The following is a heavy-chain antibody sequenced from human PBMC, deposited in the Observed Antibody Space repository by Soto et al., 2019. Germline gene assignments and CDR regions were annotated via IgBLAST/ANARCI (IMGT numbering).Heavy chain of an antibody. V-gene: IGHV3-30*03. D-gene: IGHD2-2*01. CDR2: ISYDGSNK. J-gene: IGHJ4*02. CDR3: ARDFPPSGTLDY. CDR1: GFTFSSYG. Sequence: PGGSLRLSSAASGFTFSSYGMHWVRQAPGKGLEWVAVISYDGSNKYYADSVKGRFTISRDNSKNTLYLQMNSLRAEDTAVYYCARDFPPSGTLDYWGQGTLVTVSS.